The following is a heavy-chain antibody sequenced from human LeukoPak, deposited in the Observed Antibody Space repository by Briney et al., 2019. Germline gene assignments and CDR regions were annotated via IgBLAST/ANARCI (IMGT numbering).Heavy chain of an antibody. D-gene: IGHD6-13*01. CDR3: ARGPRAAADDY. Sequence: ASVKVSCKASGYTFTNSAINWVRQAPGQRLEWMGWINPGNGDTKYSQKFQGRVTITRDTSASTAHMELSSLRSEDTAVYYCARGPRAAADDYWGQGTLVTVSS. CDR2: INPGNGDT. CDR1: GYTFTNSA. J-gene: IGHJ4*02. V-gene: IGHV1-3*01.